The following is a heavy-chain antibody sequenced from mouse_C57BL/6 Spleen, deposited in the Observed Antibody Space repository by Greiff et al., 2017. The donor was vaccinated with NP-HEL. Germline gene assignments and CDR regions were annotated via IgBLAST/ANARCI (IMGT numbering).Heavy chain of an antibody. D-gene: IGHD2-2*01. CDR2: IDPENGDT. Sequence: EVQLQQSGAELVRPGASVKLSCTASGFNIKDDYMHWVKQRPEQGLEWIGWIDPENGDTEYASKFQGKATITADTSSNTAYLQLSSLTSEDTAVYYCTTMKGYYGYFDVWGTGTTVTVSS. V-gene: IGHV14-4*01. J-gene: IGHJ1*03. CDR3: TTMKGYYGYFDV. CDR1: GFNIKDDY.